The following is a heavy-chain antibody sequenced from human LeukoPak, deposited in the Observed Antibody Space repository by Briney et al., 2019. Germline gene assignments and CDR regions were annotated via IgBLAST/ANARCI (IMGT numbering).Heavy chain of an antibody. J-gene: IGHJ4*02. Sequence: PSETLSLTCTVSGGSITSSSYYWGWIRQPPGKGLEWIGTIYHSGSTYYNPSLKSRVTISVDTYKNQFSLKLSSVTAADTAVYYCARDRGYYDSSGPLYYFDYWGQGTLVTVSS. CDR3: ARDRGYYDSSGPLYYFDY. V-gene: IGHV4-39*02. CDR1: GGSITSSSYY. D-gene: IGHD3-22*01. CDR2: IYHSGST.